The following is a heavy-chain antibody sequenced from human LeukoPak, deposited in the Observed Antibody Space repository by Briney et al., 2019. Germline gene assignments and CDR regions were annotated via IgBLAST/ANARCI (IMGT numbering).Heavy chain of an antibody. J-gene: IGHJ4*02. D-gene: IGHD6-13*01. V-gene: IGHV3-74*01. CDR1: GFTFSKNW. CDR2: IQGDGSNT. Sequence: QPGGSLRLSCVASGFTFSKNWMHWVRQAPGKGLVWVSRIQGDGSNTNYADSVKGRFSISRDNAKNTVYLQMNSLRAEDTGIYYCARGTSAGGPISPFDFWGQGTVVTVSP. CDR3: ARGTSAGGPISPFDF.